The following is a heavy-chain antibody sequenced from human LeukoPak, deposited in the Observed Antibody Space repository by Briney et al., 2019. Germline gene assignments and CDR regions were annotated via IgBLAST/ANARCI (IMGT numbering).Heavy chain of an antibody. J-gene: IGHJ4*02. V-gene: IGHV3-13*01. D-gene: IGHD6-19*01. CDR1: GFTFIDYD. CDR3: ARGGIQVSGIDEFDY. Sequence: GGSLRLSCAASGFTFIDYDMHWVRQVIGKGLEWVSAIGIRGDTHYSGSVKGRFTISRENAESSLYLQMNSLRAEDTAVYYCARGGIQVSGIDEFDYWGQGTLVAVSS. CDR2: IGIRGDT.